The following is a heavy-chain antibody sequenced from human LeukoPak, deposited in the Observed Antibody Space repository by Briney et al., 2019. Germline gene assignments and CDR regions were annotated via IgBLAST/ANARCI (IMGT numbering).Heavy chain of an antibody. CDR1: GGTFSSYA. D-gene: IGHD3-10*01. CDR3: ARGSTGIYYYYGMDV. V-gene: IGHV1-69*01. Sequence: SVKVSCKASGGTFSSYAINWVRQAPGQGLEWMGGIIPIFGTANYAQKFQGRVTITADESTSTAYMELSSLRSEDTAVYYCARGSTGIYYYYGMDVWGQGATVTVSS. J-gene: IGHJ6*02. CDR2: IIPIFGTA.